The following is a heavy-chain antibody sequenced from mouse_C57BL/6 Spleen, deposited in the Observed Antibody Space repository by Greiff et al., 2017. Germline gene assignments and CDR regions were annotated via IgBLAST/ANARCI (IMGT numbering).Heavy chain of an antibody. D-gene: IGHD4-1*01. V-gene: IGHV1-82*01. CDR1: GYAFSSSW. CDR3: AREGSWDHAMDY. CDR2: IYPGDGDT. J-gene: IGHJ4*01. Sequence: QVQLQQSGPELVKPGASVKISCKASGYAFSSSWMNWVKQRPGKGLEWIGRIYPGDGDTNYNGKFKGKATLTADKSSSTAYMQLSSLTSEDSAVYFCAREGSWDHAMDYWGQGTSVTVSS.